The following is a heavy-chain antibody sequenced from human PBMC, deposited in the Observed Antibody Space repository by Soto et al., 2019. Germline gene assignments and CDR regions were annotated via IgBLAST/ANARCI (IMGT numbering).Heavy chain of an antibody. V-gene: IGHV1-69*04. CDR2: IIPILGIA. CDR3: ARDAVAAAGPLYYYGMDV. D-gene: IGHD6-13*01. CDR1: GGTFSSYT. Sequence: SVKVSCKASGGTFSSYTISWVRQAPGQGLEWMGRIIPILGIANYAQKFQGRVTITANKSTSTAYMELSSLRSEDTAVYYCARDAVAAAGPLYYYGMDVCGQGTTVTVSS. J-gene: IGHJ6*02.